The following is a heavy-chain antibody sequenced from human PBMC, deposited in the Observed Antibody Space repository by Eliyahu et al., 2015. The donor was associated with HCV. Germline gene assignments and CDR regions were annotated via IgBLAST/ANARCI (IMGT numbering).Heavy chain of an antibody. D-gene: IGHD4-23*01. CDR3: AREMRYGGNGYYFDY. Sequence: QVQLVESGGGVVQPGRSLRLSCAASGFTFSSYGXHWVRQAPGKGLEWVAVIWYDGSNKYYADSVKGRFTISRDNSKNTLYLQMNSLRAEDTAVYYCAREMRYGGNGYYFDYWGQGTLVTVSS. V-gene: IGHV3-33*01. CDR2: IWYDGSNK. J-gene: IGHJ4*02. CDR1: GFTFSSYG.